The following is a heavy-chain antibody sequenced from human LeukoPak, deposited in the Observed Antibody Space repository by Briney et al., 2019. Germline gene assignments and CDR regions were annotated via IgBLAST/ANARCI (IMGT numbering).Heavy chain of an antibody. CDR1: GYTFTSYG. D-gene: IGHD3-22*01. J-gene: IGHJ4*02. V-gene: IGHV1-18*01. CDR2: ISAYNGNT. Sequence: ASVKVSCKASGYTFTSYGISWVRQAPGQGLEWMGWISAYNGNTNYAQKLQGRVTMTTDTSTSTAYMELRSLRSGDTAVYYCARDWVSNYYYDSSGYSPHFDYWGQGTLVTVSS. CDR3: ARDWVSNYYYDSSGYSPHFDY.